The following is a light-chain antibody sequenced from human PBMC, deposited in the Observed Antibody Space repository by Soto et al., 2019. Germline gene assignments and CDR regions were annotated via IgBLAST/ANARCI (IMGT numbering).Light chain of an antibody. CDR3: SSYANNRV. CDR1: SSDVGGYNY. Sequence: QSALTQPRSVSGSPGQSVTISCTGTSSDVGGYNYVSWYQQHPGKAPKLMIYDVSKRPSGVPDRFSGSKSGNTASLTISGLQAEDEADYYCSSYANNRVFGGGTKLTVL. CDR2: DVS. J-gene: IGLJ3*02. V-gene: IGLV2-11*01.